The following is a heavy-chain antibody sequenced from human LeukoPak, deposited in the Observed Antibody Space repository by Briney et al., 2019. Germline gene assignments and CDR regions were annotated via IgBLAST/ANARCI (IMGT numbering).Heavy chain of an antibody. D-gene: IGHD5-18*01. CDR1: GYSISSGYY. CDR2: IYHSGST. V-gene: IGHV4-38-2*02. Sequence: SETLSLTCTVSGYSISSGYYWGWIRQPPGKGLEWIGSIYHSGSTYYNPSLKSRVTISVDSSKNQFSLKLSSVTAADTAVYYCARDSRIQLWSRPFYYFDYGGQGTLVTVSS. CDR3: ARDSRIQLWSRPFYYFDY. J-gene: IGHJ4*02.